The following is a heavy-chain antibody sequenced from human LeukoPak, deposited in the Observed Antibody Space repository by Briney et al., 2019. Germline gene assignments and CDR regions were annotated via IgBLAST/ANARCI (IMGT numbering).Heavy chain of an antibody. CDR3: ARRRVDTTMVTSFDC. V-gene: IGHV4-59*08. J-gene: IGHJ4*02. D-gene: IGHD5-18*01. CDR1: GGSISSYY. CDR2: IYYSGST. Sequence: SETLSLTCTVSGGSISSYYWSWIRQPPGKGLEWIGYIYYSGSTNYNPSLKSRVTISVDTSKNQFSLKLSSVTAADTAVYYCARRRVDTTMVTSFDCWGQGTLVTVSS.